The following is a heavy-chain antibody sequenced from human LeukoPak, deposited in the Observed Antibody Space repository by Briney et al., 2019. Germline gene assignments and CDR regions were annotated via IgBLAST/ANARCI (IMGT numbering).Heavy chain of an antibody. Sequence: PSETLSLTCTVSGGSISSYYWSWIRQPPGKGLEWIGYIYTSGSTNYNPSLKSRVTISVDTSKNQFSLKLSSVTAADTAVYYCAKDPRGIAAAGFLDYWGQGTLVTVSS. CDR3: AKDPRGIAAAGFLDY. V-gene: IGHV4-4*09. CDR2: IYTSGST. D-gene: IGHD6-13*01. CDR1: GGSISSYY. J-gene: IGHJ4*02.